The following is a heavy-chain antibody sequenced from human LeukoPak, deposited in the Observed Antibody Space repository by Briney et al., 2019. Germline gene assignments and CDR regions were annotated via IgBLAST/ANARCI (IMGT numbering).Heavy chain of an antibody. V-gene: IGHV3-23*01. CDR3: ARARGLGYGDDVRWFDP. Sequence: QTGGSLRLSCAASGFTFNTYDMNWVRQAPGKGLEWVSSISGSGGTTYSADSVKGRFTISRDNAKNTLYLQMNSLRAEDTAVYYCARARGLGYGDDVRWFDPWGQGTLVTVSS. CDR2: ISGSGGTT. J-gene: IGHJ5*02. D-gene: IGHD4-17*01. CDR1: GFTFNTYD.